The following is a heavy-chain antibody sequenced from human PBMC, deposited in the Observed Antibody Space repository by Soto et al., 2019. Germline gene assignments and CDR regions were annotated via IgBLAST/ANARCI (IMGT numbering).Heavy chain of an antibody. Sequence: GGSLRLSCAASGFTFSSYWMHWVRQAPGKGLVWVSRINSDGSSTSYADSVKGRFTISRDNAKNTLYLQMNSLRAEDTAVYYCARDAPADVYVAGTLGSEFNWFDPWGQGTLVTVSS. CDR2: INSDGSST. CDR3: ARDAPADVYVAGTLGSEFNWFDP. D-gene: IGHD6-19*01. CDR1: GFTFSSYW. J-gene: IGHJ5*02. V-gene: IGHV3-74*01.